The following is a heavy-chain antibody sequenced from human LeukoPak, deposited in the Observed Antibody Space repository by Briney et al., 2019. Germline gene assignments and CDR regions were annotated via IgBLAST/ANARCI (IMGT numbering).Heavy chain of an antibody. V-gene: IGHV4-34*01. CDR2: INHSGST. Sequence: SETLSLTCAVYGGSFSGYYWSWIRQPPGKGLEWIGEINHSGSTNYNPSLKSRVTISVDTSKNQFSLNLSSVTAADTAVYYCARGASSVLRYFDWLPGGFDPWGQGTLVTVSS. CDR3: ARGASSVLRYFDWLPGGFDP. CDR1: GGSFSGYY. J-gene: IGHJ5*02. D-gene: IGHD3-9*01.